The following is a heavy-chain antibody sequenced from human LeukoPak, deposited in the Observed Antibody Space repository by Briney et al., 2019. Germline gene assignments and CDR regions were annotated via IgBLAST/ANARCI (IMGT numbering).Heavy chain of an antibody. CDR2: INLDGSQK. CDR1: GFTFSNYW. J-gene: IGHJ5*02. Sequence: PGGSLRLSCAASGFTFSNYWMAWVRQAPGKGPEWVANINLDGSQKYYVDSVKGRFTISRDNAENSLYLQMNSLRAEDTAVYYCARDSGSSWYYNWFDPWGQGTLVTVSS. V-gene: IGHV3-7*01. D-gene: IGHD6-13*01. CDR3: ARDSGSSWYYNWFDP.